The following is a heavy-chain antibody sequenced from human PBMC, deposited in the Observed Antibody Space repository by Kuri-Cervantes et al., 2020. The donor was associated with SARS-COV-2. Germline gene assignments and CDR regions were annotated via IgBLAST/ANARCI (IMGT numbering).Heavy chain of an antibody. V-gene: IGHV3-74*01. Sequence: GGSLRLSCAASGFTFSSYWMHWVRQAPGKGLVWVSRINSDGSSTSYADSVKGRFTISRDNAKNTLSLQMNSLSAEDTAVYFCARVETSHYSSYYMDVWGKGTTVTVSS. J-gene: IGHJ6*03. CDR2: INSDGSST. CDR1: GFTFSSYW. CDR3: ARVETSHYSSYYMDV.